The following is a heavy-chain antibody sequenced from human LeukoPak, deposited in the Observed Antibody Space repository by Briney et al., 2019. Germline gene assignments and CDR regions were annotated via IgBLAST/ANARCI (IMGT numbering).Heavy chain of an antibody. CDR3: ARDRLLITVAGTVDC. Sequence: GGSLRLSCAASGFTFSSYAMHWVRQAPGKGLEWVAVISYDGTNEWYADSVKGRFTVSRDNSKNTLYLQMNSLRPDDTAVYFCARDRLLITVAGTVDCWGQGTLVTVPS. J-gene: IGHJ4*02. D-gene: IGHD6-19*01. CDR2: ISYDGTNE. V-gene: IGHV3-30-3*01. CDR1: GFTFSSYA.